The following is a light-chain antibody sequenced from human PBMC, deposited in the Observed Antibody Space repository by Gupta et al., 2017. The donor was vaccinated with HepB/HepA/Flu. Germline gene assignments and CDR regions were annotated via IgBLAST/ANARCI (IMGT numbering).Light chain of an antibody. Sequence: IVMTQSPATLSVSRGERATLSCSASQSVSSNLAWYQQKPGQAPRLLIYGASTRATGIPARFSGSGSGTEFTLTISRRQSEDFAVYYCQHDNHCLFTFGQGTQLDIK. CDR1: QSVSSN. J-gene: IGKJ5*01. V-gene: IGKV3-15*01. CDR2: GAS. CDR3: QHDNHCLFT.